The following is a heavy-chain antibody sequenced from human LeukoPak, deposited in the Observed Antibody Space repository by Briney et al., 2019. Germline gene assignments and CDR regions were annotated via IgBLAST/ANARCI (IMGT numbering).Heavy chain of an antibody. V-gene: IGHV3-30-3*01. Sequence: GGSLRLSCAASGFTFSSYAMHWVRQAPGKGLEWVAVISYDGSNKYYADSVKGRFTISRDNSKNTLYLQMNSLRAEDTAVYYCARDGGRYFDWRHHDAFDIWGQGTMVTVSS. CDR3: ARDGGRYFDWRHHDAFDI. D-gene: IGHD3-9*01. J-gene: IGHJ3*02. CDR2: ISYDGSNK. CDR1: GFTFSSYA.